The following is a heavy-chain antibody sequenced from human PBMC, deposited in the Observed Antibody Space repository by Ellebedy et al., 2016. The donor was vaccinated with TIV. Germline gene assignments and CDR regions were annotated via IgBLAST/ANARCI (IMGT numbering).Heavy chain of an antibody. V-gene: IGHV4-39*07. Sequence: SETLSLXXSVSGGSISSGTYYWGWIRQPPGKGLEWIGTIYYSGNTYYNPSLKSRVTISVDTSKNQFSLKLSSVTAADTAVYYCARESHYYGVDVWGQGTTVIVSS. CDR3: ARESHYYGVDV. CDR2: IYYSGNT. J-gene: IGHJ6*02. CDR1: GGSISSGTYY.